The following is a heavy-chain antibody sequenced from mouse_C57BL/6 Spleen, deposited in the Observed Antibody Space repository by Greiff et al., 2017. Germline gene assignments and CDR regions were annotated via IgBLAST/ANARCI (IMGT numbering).Heavy chain of an antibody. J-gene: IGHJ2*01. V-gene: IGHV14-4*01. CDR1: GFNIKDHY. CDR3: TTSTVVGRVDY. CDR2: IDPENGAT. Sequence: EVQLQQSGAELVRPGASVKLSCTASGFNIKDHYMHWVKQRPEQGLEWIGWIDPENGATEYASKFQGKATITADTSSNTAYLQLSSLTSEDTAVYYFTTSTVVGRVDYWGQGTTLTVSS. D-gene: IGHD1-1*01.